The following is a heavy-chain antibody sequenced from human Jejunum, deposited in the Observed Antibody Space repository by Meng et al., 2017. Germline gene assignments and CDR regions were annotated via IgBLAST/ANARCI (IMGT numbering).Heavy chain of an antibody. CDR2: ISTDGSST. Sequence: GGSLRLSCAASGLTFSRDWMHWVRQAPGKGLVWVSRISTDGSSTYYADSVKGRFTISRDNAKNTLYLQMNSLRADDTAVYYCARGVSGYYGYFDLWGRGTLVTVSS. D-gene: IGHD3-22*01. J-gene: IGHJ2*01. CDR1: GLTFSRDW. CDR3: ARGVSGYYGYFDL. V-gene: IGHV3-74*01.